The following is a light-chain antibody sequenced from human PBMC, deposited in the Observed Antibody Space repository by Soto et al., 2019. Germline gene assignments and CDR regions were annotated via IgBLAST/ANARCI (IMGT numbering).Light chain of an antibody. CDR2: AAS. CDR3: QMYNSAPPN. CDR1: QGISNY. Sequence: DIQMTQSPSSLSASVGDRVTITCRASQGISNYLAWYQQKPGKVPKLLIYAASTLQSGVPSRFSGSGSGTDFNLTISSLQPEDVATYYCQMYNSAPPNFGGGNKVEIK. J-gene: IGKJ4*01. V-gene: IGKV1-27*01.